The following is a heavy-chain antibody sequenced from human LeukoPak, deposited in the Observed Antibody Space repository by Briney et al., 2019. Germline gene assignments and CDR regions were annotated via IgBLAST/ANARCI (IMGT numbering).Heavy chain of an antibody. CDR3: ARRTGYSGSGSGAFDI. D-gene: IGHD3-10*01. J-gene: IGHJ3*02. CDR1: GGSISNYY. Sequence: SETLSLTCTVSGGSISNYYWTWIRQLAEKGLEWIGRIYTSGSTNYNSSLKSRVTMPVDTSKNQFSLKLSSVTAADTAVYYCARRTGYSGSGSGAFDIWGQGTMVTVSS. CDR2: IYTSGST. V-gene: IGHV4-4*07.